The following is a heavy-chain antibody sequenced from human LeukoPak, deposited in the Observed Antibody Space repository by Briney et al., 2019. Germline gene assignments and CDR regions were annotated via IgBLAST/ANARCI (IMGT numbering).Heavy chain of an antibody. CDR3: AKGIYGDYRRGFDY. Sequence: GGSLRLSCAASGFTFTTFPMHWVRQPPGKGLEWVAVISYDGTDKYYADSVKGRFTISRDNSKNMVHLQMNSLRAEDTAVYYCAKGIYGDYRRGFDYWGQGTLVTVSS. V-gene: IGHV3-30*04. J-gene: IGHJ4*02. CDR1: GFTFTTFP. CDR2: ISYDGTDK. D-gene: IGHD4-17*01.